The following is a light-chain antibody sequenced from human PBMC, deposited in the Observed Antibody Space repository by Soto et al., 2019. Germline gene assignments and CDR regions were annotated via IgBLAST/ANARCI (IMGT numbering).Light chain of an antibody. CDR3: MQRLDFPS. CDR1: ESLLDTADGKIY. J-gene: IGKJ4*01. Sequence: DIVMTQTPLSLPVSPGESATISCRSSESLLDTADGKIYLDWYLQKPGQSPQLLIYTLSSRASGVPDRFSGGGSPTNFTLKISRVEAEDVGVYYCMQRLDFPSFGGGTKVEIK. CDR2: TLS. V-gene: IGKV2-40*01.